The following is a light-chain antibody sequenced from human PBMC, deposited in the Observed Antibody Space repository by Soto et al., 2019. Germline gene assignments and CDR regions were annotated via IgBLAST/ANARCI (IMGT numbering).Light chain of an antibody. CDR3: CSCAATTTSVV. CDR2: EGN. Sequence: QSALTQPASVTGSPGQSITISCTGSSSDVGSFNLVSWYQQHPGKAPKLILYEGNKRPSGVSHRFSGSESGNTASLTISGLQAEDEADYFCCSCAATTTSVVFGGGTKLTVL. J-gene: IGLJ2*01. V-gene: IGLV2-23*01. CDR1: SSDVGSFNL.